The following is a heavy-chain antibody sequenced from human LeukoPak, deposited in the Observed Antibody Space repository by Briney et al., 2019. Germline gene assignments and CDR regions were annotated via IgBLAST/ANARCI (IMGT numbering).Heavy chain of an antibody. CDR3: ARQRDTAMVTLPGY. V-gene: IGHV5-51*01. Sequence: GESLKISCQGSGYSFTSYWIGWVRQMPGKGREWVGIIYPGDSDTRYSPSIQGQVTTSADKSISTAYLQWSSLKASDTAMYYCARQRDTAMVTLPGYWGQGTLVTVSS. J-gene: IGHJ4*02. CDR1: GYSFTSYW. D-gene: IGHD5-18*01. CDR2: IYPGDSDT.